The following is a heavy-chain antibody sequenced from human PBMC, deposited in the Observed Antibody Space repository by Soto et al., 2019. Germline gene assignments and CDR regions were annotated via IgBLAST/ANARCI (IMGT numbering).Heavy chain of an antibody. D-gene: IGHD6-19*01. Sequence: GGSLRLSCAASGFTFSSYAMRWVRQAPGKGLEWVAVISYDGSNKYYADSVKGRFTISRDNSKNTLYLQMNSLRAEDTAVYYCARDRYSSGNRPGYYFDYWGQGTLVTVSS. CDR3: ARDRYSSGNRPGYYFDY. V-gene: IGHV3-30-3*01. CDR2: ISYDGSNK. J-gene: IGHJ4*02. CDR1: GFTFSSYA.